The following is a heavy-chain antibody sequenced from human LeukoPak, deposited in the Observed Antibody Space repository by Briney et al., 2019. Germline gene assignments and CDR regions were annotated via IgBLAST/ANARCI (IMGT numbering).Heavy chain of an antibody. CDR3: ARSPFTMVRGVIPYYFDY. J-gene: IGHJ4*02. CDR1: GGSISSYY. V-gene: IGHV4-59*01. CDR2: IYYSGST. Sequence: PSETLSLTCTVSGGSISSYYWSWIRQPPGKGLEWIGYIYYSGSTNYNPSLKSRVTISVDTSKNQFSLKLGSVTAADTAVYYCARSPFTMVRGVIPYYFDYWGQGTLVTVSS. D-gene: IGHD3-10*01.